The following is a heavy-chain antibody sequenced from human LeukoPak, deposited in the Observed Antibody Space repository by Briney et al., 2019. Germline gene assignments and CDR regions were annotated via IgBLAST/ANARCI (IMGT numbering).Heavy chain of an antibody. V-gene: IGHV4-39*07. Sequence: GSLRLSCAASGFTFSSYSMNWVRQAPGKGLEWIGSIYYSGSTYYNPSLKSRVTISVDTSKNQFSLKLTSATAADTAVYYCARDHSSASYTYYYYYMDVWGKGTTVTVSS. CDR3: ARDHSSASYTYYYYYMDV. CDR1: GFTFSSYS. CDR2: IYYSGST. J-gene: IGHJ6*03. D-gene: IGHD1-26*01.